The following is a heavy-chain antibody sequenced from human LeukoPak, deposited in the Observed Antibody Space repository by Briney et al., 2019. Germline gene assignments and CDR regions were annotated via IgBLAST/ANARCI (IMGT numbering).Heavy chain of an antibody. CDR3: VREDTPATANY. J-gene: IGHJ4*02. Sequence: GGSLRLSCAASGFTFSSYWMSWVRQAPGKGLEWVANIKQDGSEKYYVDSVKGRFTISRDNAKNSLYLQMNSLRAEDTAVYYRVREDTPATANYWGQGTLVTISS. CDR2: IKQDGSEK. V-gene: IGHV3-7*03. D-gene: IGHD2-21*02. CDR1: GFTFSSYW.